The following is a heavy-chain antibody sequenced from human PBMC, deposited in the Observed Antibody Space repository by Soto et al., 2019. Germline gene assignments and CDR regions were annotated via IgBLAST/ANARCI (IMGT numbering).Heavy chain of an antibody. J-gene: IGHJ5*02. CDR2: INPNSGGT. Sequence: ASVKVSCKASGYTFTGYYMHWVRKAPGQGLEWMGWINPNSGGTNYAQKFQGWVTMTRDTSISTAYMELSRLRSDDTAVYYCARGSSIAARPEYNWFDPWGQGTLVTVSS. D-gene: IGHD6-6*01. CDR3: ARGSSIAARPEYNWFDP. CDR1: GYTFTGYY. V-gene: IGHV1-2*04.